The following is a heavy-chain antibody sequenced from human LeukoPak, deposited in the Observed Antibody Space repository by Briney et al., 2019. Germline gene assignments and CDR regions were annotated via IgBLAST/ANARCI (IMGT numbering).Heavy chain of an antibody. CDR1: GYTFTGYY. CDR3: ARDALRNRHWGAWFDP. CDR2: INPNSGGT. J-gene: IGHJ5*02. D-gene: IGHD7-27*01. V-gene: IGHV1-2*02. Sequence: GASVKVSCKASGYTFTGYYMDWVRQAPGQGLEWMGWINPNSGGTNYAQKFQGRVTMTRDTSISTAYMELSRLRSDDTAVYYCARDALRNRHWGAWFDPWGQGTLVTVSS.